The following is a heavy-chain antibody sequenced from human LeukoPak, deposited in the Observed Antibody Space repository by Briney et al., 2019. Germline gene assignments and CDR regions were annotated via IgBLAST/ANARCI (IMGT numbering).Heavy chain of an antibody. J-gene: IGHJ4*02. D-gene: IGHD6-13*01. Sequence: GASVKVSCKASGYTFTSYGISWVRQAPGQGLEWMGWISAYNGNTNYAQKLQGRVTMTTDTSTSTAYMELRSLRSDDTAVYYCAREEQQLVLWGQGGGHFDYWGQGTLVTVSS. CDR3: AREEQQLVLWGQGGGHFDY. CDR1: GYTFTSYG. V-gene: IGHV1-18*01. CDR2: ISAYNGNT.